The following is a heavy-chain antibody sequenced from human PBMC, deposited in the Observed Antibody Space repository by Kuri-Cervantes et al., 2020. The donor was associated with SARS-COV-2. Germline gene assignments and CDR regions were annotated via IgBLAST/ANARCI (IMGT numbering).Heavy chain of an antibody. D-gene: IGHD1-1*01. CDR1: GFTFSSYE. J-gene: IGHJ4*02. Sequence: ESLKISCAASGFTFSSYEMNWVRQPPGKGLEWIGEINHSGSTNYNPSLKSRVTISVDTSKNQFSLKLSSVTAADTAVYYCATGTSGEFYFDYWGQGTLVTVSS. V-gene: IGHV4-34*08. CDR2: INHSGST. CDR3: ATGTSGEFYFDY.